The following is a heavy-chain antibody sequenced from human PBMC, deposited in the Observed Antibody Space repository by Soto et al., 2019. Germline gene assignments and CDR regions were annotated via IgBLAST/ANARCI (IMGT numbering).Heavy chain of an antibody. V-gene: IGHV3-23*04. CDR2: ITDSGAGT. CDR3: ATALAVTLGAFDV. Sequence: EVQLVESGGGLVQPGRSLRLSCAASGFTFSSYAMSWVRQAPGKGLEWVSAITDSGAGTYYTDSVKGRFTISRDNSKNTLYLQMNSLRAEDTAIYYCATALAVTLGAFDVWGQGTLVTVSS. D-gene: IGHD4-17*01. CDR1: GFTFSSYA. J-gene: IGHJ3*01.